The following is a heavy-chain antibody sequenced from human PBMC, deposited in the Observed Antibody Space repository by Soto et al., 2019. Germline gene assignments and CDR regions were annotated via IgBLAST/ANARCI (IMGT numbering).Heavy chain of an antibody. Sequence: QVQLQESGPGLVKPSETLSLTCTVSGGSVSSGSYYWSWIRQPPGKGLEWIGYIYYSGSTNYNPPLKRRVPISVDTSKNQFSLKLSSVTAADTAVYYCARHTISETDYWGQGTLVTVSS. CDR3: ARHTISETDY. J-gene: IGHJ4*02. D-gene: IGHD3-3*01. V-gene: IGHV4-61*01. CDR1: GGSVSSGSYY. CDR2: IYYSGST.